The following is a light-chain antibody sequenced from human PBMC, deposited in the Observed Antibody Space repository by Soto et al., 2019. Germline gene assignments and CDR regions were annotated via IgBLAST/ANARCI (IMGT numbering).Light chain of an antibody. J-gene: IGKJ1*01. CDR3: QHYGSSRT. Sequence: EIVLTQSPGTLSLSPGERATLSCRASQSVTSDLAWYQQKPGQAPRLLIYGASNRATGIPDRFSGSGSGIDFSLTGSRLEPEDFAVYYCQHYGSSRTFGQGTKVEIK. CDR2: GAS. V-gene: IGKV3-20*01. CDR1: QSVTSD.